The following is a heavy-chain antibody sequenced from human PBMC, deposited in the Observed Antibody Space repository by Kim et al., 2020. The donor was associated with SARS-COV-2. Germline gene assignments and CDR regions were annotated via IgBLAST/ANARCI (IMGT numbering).Heavy chain of an antibody. CDR3: AKDRSGGSWVDYYDSSGYYYGLDY. D-gene: IGHD3-22*01. J-gene: IGHJ4*02. CDR2: ISGSGGST. CDR1: GFTFSSYA. Sequence: GGSLRLSCAASGFTFSSYAMSWVRQAPGKGLEWVSAISGSGGSTYYADSVKGRFTISRDNSKNTLYLQMNSLRAEDTAVYYCAKDRSGGSWVDYYDSSGYYYGLDYWGQGTLVTVSS. V-gene: IGHV3-23*01.